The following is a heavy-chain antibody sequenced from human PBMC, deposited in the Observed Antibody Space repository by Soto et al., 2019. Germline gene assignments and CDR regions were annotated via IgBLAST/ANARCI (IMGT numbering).Heavy chain of an antibody. CDR3: ARDLYGYSSSWYHPTTGAIDY. Sequence: QVQLVESGGGVVQPGRSLRLSCAASGFTFSSYGMHWVRQAPGKGLEWVAVIWYDGSNKYYADSVKGRFTISRDNSKNTLYLQMNSLRAEDTAVYYCARDLYGYSSSWYHPTTGAIDYWGQGTLVTVSS. CDR1: GFTFSSYG. V-gene: IGHV3-33*01. J-gene: IGHJ4*02. D-gene: IGHD6-13*01. CDR2: IWYDGSNK.